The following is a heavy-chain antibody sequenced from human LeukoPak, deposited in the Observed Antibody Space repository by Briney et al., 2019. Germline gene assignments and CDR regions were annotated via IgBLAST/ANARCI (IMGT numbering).Heavy chain of an antibody. CDR1: GLSISGYW. J-gene: IGHJ5*02. D-gene: IGHD3-16*01. V-gene: IGHV3-74*01. CDR2: INSDGSGT. Sequence: QPGGSLRLPCTASGLSISGYWMHWVRQAPGKGLVWLSRINSDGSGTDYAGSVKGRFTVSRDNGKNTVYLRMSSLRAEDTAVYYCARDPYILDAAWGQGTLVTVSS. CDR3: ARDPYILDAA.